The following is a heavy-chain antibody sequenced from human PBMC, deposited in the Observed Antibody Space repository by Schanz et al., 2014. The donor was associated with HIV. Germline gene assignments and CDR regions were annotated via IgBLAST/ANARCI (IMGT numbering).Heavy chain of an antibody. Sequence: DVQLLDSGGGLVQPGGSLRLSCIASGFTFNNYAMTWVRQAPGKGLEWGPSISKSGSRPYYADSVNGRFTISRDNSKNTLYLQMTTLRIDDTAVYYCAKPEYDSRGNSQSHFDYWGQGTLVTVSS. J-gene: IGHJ4*02. CDR1: GFTFNNYA. CDR2: ISKSGSRP. V-gene: IGHV3-23*01. D-gene: IGHD3-22*01. CDR3: AKPEYDSRGNSQSHFDY.